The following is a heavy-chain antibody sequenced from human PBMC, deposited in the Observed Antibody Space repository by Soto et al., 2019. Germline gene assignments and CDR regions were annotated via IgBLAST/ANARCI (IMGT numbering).Heavy chain of an antibody. Sequence: SVKVSCKASGGTFSSYTISWVRQAPGQGLEWMGRIIPILGIANYAQKFQGRVTITADKSTSTAYMELSSLRSEDTAVYYCARCFWSGYTHYYYYYMDVWGKGTTVTVSS. V-gene: IGHV1-69*02. CDR1: GGTFSSYT. CDR3: ARCFWSGYTHYYYYYMDV. D-gene: IGHD3-3*01. J-gene: IGHJ6*03. CDR2: IIPILGIA.